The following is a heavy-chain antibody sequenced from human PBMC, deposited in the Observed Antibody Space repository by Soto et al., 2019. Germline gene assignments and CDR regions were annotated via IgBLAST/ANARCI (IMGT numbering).Heavy chain of an antibody. D-gene: IGHD5-12*01. V-gene: IGHV1-69*02. Sequence: ASVKVSCKASGGTFSSYTISWVRQAPGQGLEWMGRIIPILGIANYAQKFQGRVTITADKSTSTAYMELSSLRSEDTAVYYCARSSGYDGGVDYWGQGTLVTVSS. J-gene: IGHJ4*02. CDR3: ARSSGYDGGVDY. CDR2: IIPILGIA. CDR1: GGTFSSYT.